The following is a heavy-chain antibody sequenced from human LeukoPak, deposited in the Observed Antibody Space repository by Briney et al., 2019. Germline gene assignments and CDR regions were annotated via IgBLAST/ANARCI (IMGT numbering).Heavy chain of an antibody. J-gene: IGHJ4*02. D-gene: IGHD3-22*01. CDR3: ARDASGEYYYDSSGYYRLPHYFDY. V-gene: IGHV1-69*05. CDR2: IIPIFGTA. Sequence: ASVKVSCKASGGTFSSYAISWVRQAPGQGLEWMGGIIPIFGTANYAQKLQGRVTMTTDTSTSTAYMELRSLRADDTAVYYCARDASGEYYYDSSGYYRLPHYFDYWGQGTLVTVSS. CDR1: GGTFSSYA.